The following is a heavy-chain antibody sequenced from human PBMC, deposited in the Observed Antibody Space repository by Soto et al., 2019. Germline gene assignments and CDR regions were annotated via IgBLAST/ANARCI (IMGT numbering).Heavy chain of an antibody. J-gene: IGHJ5*02. D-gene: IGHD7-27*01. CDR1: GGSISSSSYF. Sequence: ETLSLTCTVSGGSISSSSYFWGWIRQPPGKGLEWIGSMYYSGTTYYNPSLKSRVTISVDTSKNQFSLKLSSVTAADTAVYYCARHGERTXRSLNWFDPWGQGTLVTVSS. CDR2: MYYSGTT. V-gene: IGHV4-39*01. CDR3: ARHGERTXRSLNWFDP.